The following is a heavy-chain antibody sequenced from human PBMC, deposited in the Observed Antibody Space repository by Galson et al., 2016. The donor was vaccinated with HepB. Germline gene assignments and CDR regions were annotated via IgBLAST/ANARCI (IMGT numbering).Heavy chain of an antibody. CDR2: INHSGST. D-gene: IGHD6-13*01. CDR1: GSSFSGYY. Sequence: LSLTCGVYGSSFSGYYWTWIRQPPGKGLAWIGDINHSGSTNYNPSLKSRVTILVDTSKKQFSLKLSSVTAADTAVYYCARDQIAGPGNRIFHNWGQGTLVTVSS. V-gene: IGHV4-34*01. CDR3: ARDQIAGPGNRIFHN. J-gene: IGHJ4*02.